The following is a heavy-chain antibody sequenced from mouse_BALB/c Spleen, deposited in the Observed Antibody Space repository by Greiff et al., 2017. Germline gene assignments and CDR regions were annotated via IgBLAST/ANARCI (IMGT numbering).Heavy chain of an antibody. J-gene: IGHJ3*01. CDR1: GFSLTSYG. Sequence: QVQLKESGPGLVAPSQSLSITCTVSGFSLTSYGVHWVRQPPGKGLEWLGVIWAGGSTNYNSALMSRLSISKDNSKSQVFLKMNSLQTDDTAMYYCAREGVGAWFAYWGQGTLVTVSA. V-gene: IGHV2-9*02. CDR3: AREGVGAWFAY. D-gene: IGHD1-1*02. CDR2: IWAGGST.